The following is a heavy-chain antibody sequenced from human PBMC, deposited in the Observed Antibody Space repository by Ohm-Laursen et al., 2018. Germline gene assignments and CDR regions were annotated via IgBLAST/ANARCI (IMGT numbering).Heavy chain of an antibody. CDR1: GFTFSSYS. V-gene: IGHV3-30*18. CDR3: AKVFKYCSGGSCYGDDAFDI. D-gene: IGHD2-15*01. CDR2: ISCDGSNK. Sequence: SLRLSCSATGFTFSSYSMNWVRQAPGKGLEWVAVISCDGSNKYYADSVKGRFTISRDNSKNTLYLQMNSLRAEDTAVYYCAKVFKYCSGGSCYGDDAFDIWGQGTMVTVSS. J-gene: IGHJ3*02.